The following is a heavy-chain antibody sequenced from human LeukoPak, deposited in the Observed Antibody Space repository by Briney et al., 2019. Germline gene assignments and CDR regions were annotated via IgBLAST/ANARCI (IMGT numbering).Heavy chain of an antibody. Sequence: GGSLRLSCAASGFTFSNYAMSWVRQAPGKGLEWVSAISHSGGSTYYADSVKGRFTISRDNSKNKLYLQMNSLRAEDTAVYYCAKAPGYGSENPFDLWGQGTLLTVSS. CDR3: AKAPGYGSENPFDL. J-gene: IGHJ4*02. CDR2: ISHSGGST. CDR1: GFTFSNYA. V-gene: IGHV3-23*01. D-gene: IGHD3-10*01.